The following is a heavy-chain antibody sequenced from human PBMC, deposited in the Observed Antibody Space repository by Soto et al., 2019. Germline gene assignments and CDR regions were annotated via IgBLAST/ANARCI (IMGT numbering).Heavy chain of an antibody. J-gene: IGHJ4*02. CDR3: ASEESGYWSGGSYYYVAC. CDR2: IIPILGIA. Sequence: QVQLVQSGAEVKKPGSSVKVSCKASGGTFSSYTISWVRQAPGQGLEWMGRIIPILGIANYAQKFQGRVTIIADKSTSTAYMELSSLGSEYAAVYYWASEESGYWSGGSYYYVACWGQGTLVIVCS. D-gene: IGHD2-15*01. V-gene: IGHV1-69*02. CDR1: GGTFSSYT.